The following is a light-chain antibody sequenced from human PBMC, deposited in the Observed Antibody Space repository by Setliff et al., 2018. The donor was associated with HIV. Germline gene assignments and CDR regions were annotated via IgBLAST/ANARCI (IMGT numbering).Light chain of an antibody. CDR1: QSISKY. CDR2: QAS. Sequence: DIQMTQAPSTLSASAGDRVTISCRASQSISKYLAWYQQKPGKAPKLLIYQASTLESGVSSRFSGSGSGTEFTLTITSLQPDDFAAYYCQQHYSFPLTFGGGTKVDI. J-gene: IGKJ4*01. V-gene: IGKV1-5*03. CDR3: QQHYSFPLT.